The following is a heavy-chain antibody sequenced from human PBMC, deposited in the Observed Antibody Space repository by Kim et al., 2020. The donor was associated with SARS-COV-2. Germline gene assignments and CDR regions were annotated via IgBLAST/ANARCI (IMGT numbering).Heavy chain of an antibody. CDR2: IYYSGST. J-gene: IGHJ6*02. V-gene: IGHV4-31*03. CDR3: ARDLVLRYFDWPYPLSGMDV. D-gene: IGHD3-9*01. CDR1: GGSISSGGYY. Sequence: SETLSLTCTVSGGSISSGGYYWSWIRQHPGKGLEWIGYIYYSGSTYYNPSLKSRVTISVDTSKNQFSLKLSSVTAADTAVYYCARDLVLRYFDWPYPLSGMDVWGQGTTVTVSS.